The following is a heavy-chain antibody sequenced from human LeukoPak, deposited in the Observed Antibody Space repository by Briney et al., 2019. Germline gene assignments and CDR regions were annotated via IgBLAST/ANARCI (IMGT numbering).Heavy chain of an antibody. Sequence: ASVKVSCKTSGYTFTGYYMHWVRQAPGQGLEWMGWINPNSGGTNYAPKFQDRVSMIRDTSISTAYMHLSRLRSDDTAVYYCARSPHILTGENFDYWGQGTLLTVSS. J-gene: IGHJ4*02. CDR2: INPNSGGT. D-gene: IGHD3-9*01. V-gene: IGHV1-2*02. CDR1: GYTFTGYY. CDR3: ARSPHILTGENFDY.